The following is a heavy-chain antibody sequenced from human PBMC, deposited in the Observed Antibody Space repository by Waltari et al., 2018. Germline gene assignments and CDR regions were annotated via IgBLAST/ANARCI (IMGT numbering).Heavy chain of an antibody. CDR3: ARGISTSW. J-gene: IGHJ4*02. CDR2: ISSDGSAT. CDR1: GFTSSSHW. V-gene: IGHV3-74*01. Sequence: EVQLVESGGGLVQPGGSLRLSCAASGFTSSSHWMHWVRQGPGKGLVGVSRISSDGSATNYADSVKGRFTISRDNAKNTLYLQMNSLRVDDSAVYYCARGISTSWWGQGTLVTVSS.